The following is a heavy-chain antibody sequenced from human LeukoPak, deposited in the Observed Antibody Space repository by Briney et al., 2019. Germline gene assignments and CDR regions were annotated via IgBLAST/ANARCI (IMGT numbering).Heavy chain of an antibody. Sequence: ASETLSLTCAVSGGSISSGGYSWSWIRQPPGKGLEWIGYIYHSGSTYYNPSLKSRVTISVDRSKNQFSLKLSSVTAADTAAYYCARTSIAARRANALDIWGQGTMVTVSS. D-gene: IGHD6-6*01. CDR1: GGSISSGGYS. CDR3: ARTSIAARRANALDI. V-gene: IGHV4-30-2*01. CDR2: IYHSGST. J-gene: IGHJ3*02.